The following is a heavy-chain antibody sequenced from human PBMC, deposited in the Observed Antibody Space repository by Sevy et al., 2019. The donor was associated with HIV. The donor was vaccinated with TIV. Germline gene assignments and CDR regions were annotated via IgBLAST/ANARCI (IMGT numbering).Heavy chain of an antibody. V-gene: IGHV3-74*01. Sequence: GGSLRLSCAASGFTFSSYWMHWVRQAPGKGLVWVSRINSDGSSTSYADSVKGRFTISRDNAKNTLYLQMNSLRAEDTAVYYYARGRITYYYDSSGYYYFDYWGQGTLVTVSS. J-gene: IGHJ4*02. D-gene: IGHD3-22*01. CDR3: ARGRITYYYDSSGYYYFDY. CDR2: INSDGSST. CDR1: GFTFSSYW.